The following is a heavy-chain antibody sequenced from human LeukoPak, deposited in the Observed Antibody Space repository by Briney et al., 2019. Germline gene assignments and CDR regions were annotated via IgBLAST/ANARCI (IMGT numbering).Heavy chain of an antibody. Sequence: GGSLRLSCAASGFTFSSYAMSWVRQAPGKGLEWVSAISGSGGSTYYADSVKGRFTISRDNSKNTLYLQMNSLRAEDTAVYYCSVDETRIAVAGGNWGQGTLVTVSS. CDR3: SVDETRIAVAGGN. J-gene: IGHJ4*02. D-gene: IGHD6-19*01. CDR1: GFTFSSYA. V-gene: IGHV3-23*01. CDR2: ISGSGGST.